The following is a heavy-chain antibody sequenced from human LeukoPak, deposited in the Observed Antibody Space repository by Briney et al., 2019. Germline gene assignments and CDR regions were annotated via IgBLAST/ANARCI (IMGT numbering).Heavy chain of an antibody. CDR1: GFSFSNYN. CDR2: ISTSSTYI. Sequence: GGSLRLSCAASGFSFSNYNINWVRQAPGKGLEWVSSISTSSTYIFYADSVKGRFTISRDNAKNSLYLQMHSLRAEDTAVYYCARVDEDRGVLFDYWGQGTLVTVSS. D-gene: IGHD3-10*01. J-gene: IGHJ4*02. V-gene: IGHV3-21*01. CDR3: ARVDEDRGVLFDY.